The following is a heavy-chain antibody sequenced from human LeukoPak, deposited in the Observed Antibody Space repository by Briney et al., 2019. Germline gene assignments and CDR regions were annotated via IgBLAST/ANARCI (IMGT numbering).Heavy chain of an antibody. Sequence: ASETLSLTCAVYGGSFSGYYWSWIRQPPGKGLEWIGEINHSGSTNYNPSLKSRVTISVDTSKNQFSLKLSSVTAADTAVYYCARDSGVGALGVDYWGQGTLVTVSS. CDR1: GGSFSGYY. CDR3: ARDSGVGALGVDY. CDR2: INHSGST. V-gene: IGHV4-34*01. D-gene: IGHD1-26*01. J-gene: IGHJ4*02.